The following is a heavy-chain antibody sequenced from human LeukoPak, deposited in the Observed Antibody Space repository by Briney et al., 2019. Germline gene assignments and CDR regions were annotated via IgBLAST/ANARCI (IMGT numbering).Heavy chain of an antibody. CDR3: ARRVRGVIISFYYYNGMDV. Sequence: SETLSLTCAVYGGSFSAYYRTWIRQSPGKGLERIGEINHSGATDYNPSLKSRVAISVDTSKNQFSLKVRSVTAADTAVYYCARRVRGVIISFYYYNGMDVWGQGTTVTVSS. J-gene: IGHJ6*02. CDR1: GGSFSAYY. V-gene: IGHV4-34*01. D-gene: IGHD3-10*01. CDR2: INHSGAT.